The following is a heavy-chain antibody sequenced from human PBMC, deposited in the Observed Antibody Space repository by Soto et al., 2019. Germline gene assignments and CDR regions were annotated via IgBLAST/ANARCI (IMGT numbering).Heavy chain of an antibody. CDR3: ARLPKGSLVTA. D-gene: IGHD2-21*02. J-gene: IGHJ4*02. Sequence: PVGSLRLSCVGSGFSFSDHSMNWVRRAPGKGLQWVSYISSSGDNIHYADSVKGRFTVSRDNAKNTLFLRMNSLRDDDTAMYYCARLPKGSLVTAWGQGTRVTVSS. CDR1: GFSFSDHS. V-gene: IGHV3-48*02. CDR2: ISSSGDNI.